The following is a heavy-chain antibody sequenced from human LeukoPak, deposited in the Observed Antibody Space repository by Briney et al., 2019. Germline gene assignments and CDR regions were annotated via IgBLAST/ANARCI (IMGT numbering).Heavy chain of an antibody. J-gene: IGHJ4*02. D-gene: IGHD2-15*01. CDR3: AKDPDIVVVVAATGFDY. CDR2: ISGSGGST. CDR1: GFTFSSYA. V-gene: IGHV3-23*01. Sequence: GGSLRLSCAASGFTFSSYAMSWVRQAPGKGLEWVSAISGSGGSTYYADSVKGRFTISRDNSKNTLYPQMNSLRAEDTAVYYCAKDPDIVVVVAATGFDYWGREPWSPSPQ.